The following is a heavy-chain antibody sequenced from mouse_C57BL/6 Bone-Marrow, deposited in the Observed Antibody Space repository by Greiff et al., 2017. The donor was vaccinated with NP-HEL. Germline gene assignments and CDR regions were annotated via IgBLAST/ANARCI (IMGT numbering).Heavy chain of an antibody. J-gene: IGHJ3*01. Sequence: VQLQQPGAELVMPGASVKLSCKASGYTFTSYWMHWVKQRPGQGLEWIGEIDPSDSYTTYNQKFKGKSTLTVDKSSSTAYMQLSSLTSEDSAVYYCARHGWAWFAYWGQGTLVTVSA. CDR2: IDPSDSYT. CDR1: GYTFTSYW. V-gene: IGHV1-69*01. D-gene: IGHD2-2*01. CDR3: ARHGWAWFAY.